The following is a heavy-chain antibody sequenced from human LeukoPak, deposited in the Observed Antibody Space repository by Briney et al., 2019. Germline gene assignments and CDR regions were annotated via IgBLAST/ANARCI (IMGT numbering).Heavy chain of an antibody. Sequence: GASVKVSCKASGYTFTGYYMHWVRQPPGQGLEWMGWINPNRGGTNYAQKFQGRVTMTRDTSISTAYMELSRLRSDDTAVYYCARVKCSSASCYALDYWGQGTLVTVSS. CDR3: ARVKCSSASCYALDY. D-gene: IGHD2-2*01. CDR2: INPNRGGT. J-gene: IGHJ4*02. V-gene: IGHV1-2*02. CDR1: GYTFTGYY.